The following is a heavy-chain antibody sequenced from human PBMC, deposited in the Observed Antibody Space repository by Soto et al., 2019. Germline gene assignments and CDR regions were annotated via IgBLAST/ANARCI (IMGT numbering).Heavy chain of an antibody. CDR2: INPSGGST. J-gene: IGHJ5*02. D-gene: IGHD1-26*01. CDR1: GYTFTSYY. V-gene: IGHV1-46*01. CDR3: AREGGGNNWFDP. Sequence: QVQLVQSGAEVKKPGASVKVSCKASGYTFTSYYMHWVRQAPGQGLEWMGIINPSGGSTSYAQKFQGRVTMTRDTATSTGYMELSSLRCEDTAVYSCAREGGGNNWFDPWGQGTLVPVSS.